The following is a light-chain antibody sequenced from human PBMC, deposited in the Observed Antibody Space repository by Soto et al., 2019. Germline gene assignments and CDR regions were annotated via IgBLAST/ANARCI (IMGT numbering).Light chain of an antibody. CDR3: QQFNSYPLT. Sequence: EFVLTQSPGTLSLSPGERATLSCRASQTVRNNYLAWYQQKPGQAPRLLIYDASSRATGIPDRFSGGGSGTDFTLTISRLEPEDFAVYYCQQFNSYPLTFGGGTKVESK. CDR1: QTVRNNY. CDR2: DAS. V-gene: IGKV3-20*01. J-gene: IGKJ4*01.